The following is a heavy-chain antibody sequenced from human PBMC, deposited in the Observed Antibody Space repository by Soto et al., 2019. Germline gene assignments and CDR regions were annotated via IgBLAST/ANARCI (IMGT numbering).Heavy chain of an antibody. CDR3: TTDGYYYDSSGYDYYFDY. V-gene: IGHV3-15*01. Sequence: VGSVRLSCAASGFTFSNAWMSWVRQAPGKGLEWVGRIKSKTDGGTTDYAAPVKGRFTISRDDSKNTLYLQMNSLKTEDTAVYYCTTDGYYYDSSGYDYYFDYWGQGTLVTVSS. CDR2: IKSKTDGGTT. D-gene: IGHD3-22*01. J-gene: IGHJ4*02. CDR1: GFTFSNAW.